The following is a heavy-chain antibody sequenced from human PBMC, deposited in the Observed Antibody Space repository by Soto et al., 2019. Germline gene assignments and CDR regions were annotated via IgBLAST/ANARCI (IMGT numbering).Heavy chain of an antibody. CDR3: ARDLLGYSYGWSDAFDI. CDR2: INPSGGST. CDR1: GYTFTSYY. V-gene: IGHV1-46*01. J-gene: IGHJ3*02. D-gene: IGHD5-18*01. Sequence: ASVKVSCKASGYTFTSYYMHWVRQAPGQGLEWMGIINPSGGSTSYAQKFQGRVTMTRDTPTSTVYMELSSLRSEDTAVYYCARDLLGYSYGWSDAFDIWGQGTMVTVSS.